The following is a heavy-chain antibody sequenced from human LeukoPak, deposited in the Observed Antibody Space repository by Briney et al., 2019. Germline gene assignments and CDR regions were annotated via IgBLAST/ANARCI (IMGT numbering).Heavy chain of an antibody. CDR3: AKVNGSGNWFDP. V-gene: IGHV3-30*18. CDR1: GFTFSSYG. Sequence: GGSLRLSCASSGFTFSSYGMHWVRQAPGKGLEWVAVISYDGSNKYYADSVKGRFTISRDNSKNTLYLQMNSLRAEDTAVYYCAKVNGSGNWFDPWGQGTLVTVSS. J-gene: IGHJ5*02. CDR2: ISYDGSNK. D-gene: IGHD3-10*01.